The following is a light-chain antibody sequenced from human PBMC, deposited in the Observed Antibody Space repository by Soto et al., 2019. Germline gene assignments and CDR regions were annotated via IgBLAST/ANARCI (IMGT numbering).Light chain of an antibody. Sequence: DIQMTQSPSSLSAPVGDRVTITCRASQSISSYLNWYQQKPGKAPKLLIYAASSLQSGVPSRFSGSGSGTDFTLTISSLQPEDFATYYCQQSYSTPPFTYGPGTKVD. CDR3: QQSYSTPPFT. V-gene: IGKV1-39*01. CDR2: AAS. CDR1: QSISSY. J-gene: IGKJ3*01.